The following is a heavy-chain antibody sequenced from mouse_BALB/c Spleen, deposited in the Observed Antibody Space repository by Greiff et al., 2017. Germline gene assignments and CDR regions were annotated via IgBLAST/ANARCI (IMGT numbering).Heavy chain of an antibody. CDR1: GYAFSSSW. CDR2: IYPGDGDT. CDR3: ARDTTATTWFAY. D-gene: IGHD1-2*01. Sequence: VKLMESGPELVKPGASVKISCKASGYAFSSSWMNWVKQRPGQGLEWIGRIYPGDGDTNYNGKFKGKATLTADKSSSTAYMQLSSLTSVDSAVYFCARDTTATTWFAYWGQGTLVTVSA. J-gene: IGHJ3*01. V-gene: IGHV1-82*01.